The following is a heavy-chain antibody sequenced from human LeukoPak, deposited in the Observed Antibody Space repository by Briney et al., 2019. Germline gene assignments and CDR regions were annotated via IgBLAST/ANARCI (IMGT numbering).Heavy chain of an antibody. CDR2: ISSSSSV. V-gene: IGHV3-48*04. J-gene: IGHJ4*02. CDR1: GFIFSTYS. D-gene: IGHD2-8*01. Sequence: PGGSLRLSCVASGFIFSTYSMTWVRQAPGKGLEWISYISSSSSVDYADSVKGRFTISRDNAKNSMYLQMNSLRAEDTAVYYCVRGTNAYEEADYWGQGTLVTVSS. CDR3: VRGTNAYEEADY.